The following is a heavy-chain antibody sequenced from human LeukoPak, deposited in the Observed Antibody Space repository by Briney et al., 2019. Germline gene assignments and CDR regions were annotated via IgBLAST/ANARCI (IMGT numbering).Heavy chain of an antibody. CDR1: GGSISSGSYY. Sequence: SQTLSLTCTVSGGSISSGSYYWSWIRQPAGKGLEWIGRIYTSGSTHYNPSLRSRVTISVDTSKNQFSLKLSSVTAADTAVYYCARELGYSGSSRDAFDIWGQGKMVTVSS. J-gene: IGHJ3*02. CDR2: IYTSGST. V-gene: IGHV4-61*02. D-gene: IGHD1-26*01. CDR3: ARELGYSGSSRDAFDI.